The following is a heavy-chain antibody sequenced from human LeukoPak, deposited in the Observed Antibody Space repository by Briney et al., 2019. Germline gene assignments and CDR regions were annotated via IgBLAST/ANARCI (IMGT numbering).Heavy chain of an antibody. V-gene: IGHV3-30-3*01. D-gene: IGHD4-11*01. CDR3: ARGYRGGYFDY. CDR2: ISYDGSNK. Sequence: PGGSLRLSCAASGFTFSSYAMHWVRQAPGKGLEWVAVISYDGSNKYYADSVKGRFTISRDNAKNSLYLQMNSLRAEDTAVYYCARGYRGGYFDYWGQGTLVTVSS. CDR1: GFTFSSYA. J-gene: IGHJ4*02.